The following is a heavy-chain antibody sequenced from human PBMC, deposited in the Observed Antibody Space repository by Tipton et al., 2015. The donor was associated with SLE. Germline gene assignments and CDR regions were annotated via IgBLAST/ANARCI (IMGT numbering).Heavy chain of an antibody. Sequence: SLRLSCAASGFIFDDYAVHWVRQAPGKGLEWVSGISWNSGSIGYADSVKGRFTISRDNAKNSLYLQMNSLRAEDTALHYCATTYYYGSGSYYPIDAFDIWGQGTMVTVSS. V-gene: IGHV3-9*01. J-gene: IGHJ3*02. CDR2: ISWNSGSI. D-gene: IGHD3-10*01. CDR3: ATTYYYGSGSYYPIDAFDI. CDR1: GFIFDDYA.